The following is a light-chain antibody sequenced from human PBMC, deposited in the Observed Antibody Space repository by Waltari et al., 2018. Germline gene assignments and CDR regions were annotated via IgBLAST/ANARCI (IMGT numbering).Light chain of an antibody. CDR2: DVS. CDR3: FSYAATYTLL. Sequence: QSALTQPRSVSGSPGQSVTISCTGTSSDVGDFKYVSWYQHHPGSAPKLMIYDVSKRPSGVPDRFSGSKSDNTASLTISGLQAKDEADYYCFSYAATYTLLFGGGTKLTVL. J-gene: IGLJ3*02. CDR1: SSDVGDFKY. V-gene: IGLV2-11*01.